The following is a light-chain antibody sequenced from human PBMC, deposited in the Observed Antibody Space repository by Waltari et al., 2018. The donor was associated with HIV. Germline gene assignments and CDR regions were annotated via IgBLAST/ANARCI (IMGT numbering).Light chain of an antibody. CDR1: SSDVGGYNY. Sequence: QSALTQPASVSGSPGQSITISCTGTSSDVGGYNYVSWYQQHPGKAPNLMIYDVSKRPTGVSNRFSGAKSGNTASLTSSGLQAEDEADDYCCSYAGSSTLVFGGGTKLTVL. J-gene: IGLJ3*02. V-gene: IGLV2-23*02. CDR2: DVS. CDR3: CSYAGSSTLV.